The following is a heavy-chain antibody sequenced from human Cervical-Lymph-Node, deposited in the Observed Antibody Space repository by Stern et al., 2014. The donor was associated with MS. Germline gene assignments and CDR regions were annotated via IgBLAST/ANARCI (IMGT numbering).Heavy chain of an antibody. CDR1: GDSISSYTHY. CDR3: AKHACTGAACPFDL. V-gene: IGHV4-39*01. D-gene: IGHD2-8*02. CDR2: VFTSGPT. J-gene: IGHJ4*02. Sequence: QVQLQESGPGLVKPSETLSLTCAVSGDSISSYTHYWAWIRQPPGKGLEWIGSVFTSGPTSHHPSLKIPVPISVDTSKNHFPLGLNSVTAADTAVYYCAKHACTGAACPFDLWGQGTLVTVSS.